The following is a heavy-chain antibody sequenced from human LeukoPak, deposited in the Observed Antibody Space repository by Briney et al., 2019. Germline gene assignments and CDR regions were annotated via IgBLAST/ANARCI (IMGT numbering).Heavy chain of an antibody. V-gene: IGHV1-8*01. D-gene: IGHD1-26*01. CDR2: MNPNSGNT. J-gene: IGHJ4*02. Sequence: EASVKVSCKASGYTFTSYDINWVRQATGQGLEWMGWMNPNSGNTGYAQKFQGRVTMTRNTSISTAYMELSSLRSEDTAVYYCASIVGATDRFDYWGQGTLVTVSS. CDR3: ASIVGATDRFDY. CDR1: GYTFTSYD.